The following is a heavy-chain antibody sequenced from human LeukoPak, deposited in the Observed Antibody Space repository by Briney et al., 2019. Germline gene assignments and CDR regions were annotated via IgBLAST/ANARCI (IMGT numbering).Heavy chain of an antibody. J-gene: IGHJ4*02. V-gene: IGHV1-18*01. CDR1: GYNFGNYD. CDR3: ASSIAVAGTGFDY. Sequence: ASVKVSCKASGYNFGNYDISWVRQAPGQGLEWMGWISAYNGNTNYAQKFQGRVTMTRDTSISTAYMELSRLRSDDTAVYYCASSIAVAGTGFDYWGQGTLVTVSS. CDR2: ISAYNGNT. D-gene: IGHD6-19*01.